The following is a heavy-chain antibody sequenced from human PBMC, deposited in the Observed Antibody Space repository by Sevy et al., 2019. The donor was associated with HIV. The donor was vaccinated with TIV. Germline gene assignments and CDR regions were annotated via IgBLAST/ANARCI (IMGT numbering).Heavy chain of an antibody. CDR1: GYSFTNYA. D-gene: IGHD3-3*01. CDR3: ARGKGGIFGVVVGQFDS. J-gene: IGHJ4*02. V-gene: IGHV1-3*04. CDR2: IKTDNGNT. Sequence: ASVKVSCKASGYSFTNYAIHWVRQAPGQGLEWMGWIKTDNGNTKYSQRFRGRVTITRDTSATTAYMEMSSLGYDDTALYFCARGKGGIFGVVVGQFDSWGQGTLVTVSS.